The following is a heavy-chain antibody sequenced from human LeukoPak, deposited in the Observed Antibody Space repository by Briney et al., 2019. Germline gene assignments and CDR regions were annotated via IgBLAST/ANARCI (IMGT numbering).Heavy chain of an antibody. Sequence: GSLRLSCAASGFTFSSYGMHWVRQAPGKGLEWVAVISYDGSNKYYADSVKGRFTISRDNSKNTLYLQMNSLRAEDTAVYYCAVEPDIVVVPAAPRVVGGAVDIWGQGTMVTVSS. CDR1: GFTFSSYG. CDR3: AVEPDIVVVPAAPRVVGGAVDI. CDR2: ISYDGSNK. J-gene: IGHJ3*02. D-gene: IGHD2-2*01. V-gene: IGHV3-30*03.